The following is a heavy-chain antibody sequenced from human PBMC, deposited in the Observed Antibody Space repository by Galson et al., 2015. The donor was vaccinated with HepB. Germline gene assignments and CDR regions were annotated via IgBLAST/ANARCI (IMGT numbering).Heavy chain of an antibody. CDR3: VKDRNRPYSSSWAYFDY. V-gene: IGHV3-64D*06. D-gene: IGHD6-13*01. CDR2: ISSNGGRK. CDR1: GFTFSSYA. Sequence: SLRLSCAASGFTFSSYAMHWVCQAPGKGLEYVSAISSNGGRKYYADSVKGRFTISRDNSKNTLYLQMSSLRAEDTAVYYCVKDRNRPYSSSWAYFDYWGQGTLVTVSS. J-gene: IGHJ4*02.